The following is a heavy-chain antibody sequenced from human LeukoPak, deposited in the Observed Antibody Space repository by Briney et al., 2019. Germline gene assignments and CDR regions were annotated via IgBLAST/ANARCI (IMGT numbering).Heavy chain of an antibody. D-gene: IGHD3-9*01. V-gene: IGHV3-30*18. CDR2: ISYDGSNK. Sequence: GGSLRLSCAASGFTLSSYGMHWVRQAPGKGLEWVAVISYDGSNKYYADSVKGRFTISRDNSKNTLYLQMNSLRAEDTAVYYCAKDYYDILSGLLDYWGQGTLVTVSS. CDR3: AKDYYDILSGLLDY. CDR1: GFTLSSYG. J-gene: IGHJ4*02.